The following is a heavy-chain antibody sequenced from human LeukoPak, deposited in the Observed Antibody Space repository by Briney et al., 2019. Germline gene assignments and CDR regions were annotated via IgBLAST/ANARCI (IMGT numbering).Heavy chain of an antibody. D-gene: IGHD3-22*01. CDR1: GGFISSSSYY. CDR3: ASQYYYDSSGYGTNDYYYYYGMDV. Sequence: SETLSLTCTVSGGFISSSSYYWGWIRQPPGKGLEWIGSIYYSGSTYYNPSLKSRVTISVDTSKNQFSLKLSSVTAADTAVYYCASQYYYDSSGYGTNDYYYYYGMDVWGQGTTVTVSS. V-gene: IGHV4-39*07. CDR2: IYYSGST. J-gene: IGHJ6*02.